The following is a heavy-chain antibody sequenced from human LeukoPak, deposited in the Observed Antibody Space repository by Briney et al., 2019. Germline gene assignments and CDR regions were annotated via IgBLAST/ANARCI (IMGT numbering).Heavy chain of an antibody. V-gene: IGHV4-34*01. CDR2: INHGGST. D-gene: IGHD2-21*02. J-gene: IGHJ4*02. CDR1: GGSFSGYY. CDR3: ARGRGDAGSHIVVVTATFGALDY. Sequence: SETLSLTCAVYGGSFSGYYWSWIRQPPGKGLEWIGEINHGGSTNYNPSLKSRVTISVDTSKNQFSLKLSSVTAADTAVYYCARGRGDAGSHIVVVTATFGALDYWGQGTLVTVSS.